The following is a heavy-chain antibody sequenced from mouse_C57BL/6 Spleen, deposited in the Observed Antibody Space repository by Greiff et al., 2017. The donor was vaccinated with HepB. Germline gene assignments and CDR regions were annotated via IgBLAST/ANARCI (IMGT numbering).Heavy chain of an antibody. Sequence: VQLQQSGAELVRPGTSVKVSCKASGYAFTNYLIEWVKQRPGQGLEWIGVINPGSGGTNYNEKFKGKATLTADKSSSTAYMQRSSLTSEDSAVYFCARSATSYAMDYWGQGTSVTVSS. CDR2: INPGSGGT. D-gene: IGHD1-2*01. J-gene: IGHJ4*01. V-gene: IGHV1-54*01. CDR3: ARSATSYAMDY. CDR1: GYAFTNYL.